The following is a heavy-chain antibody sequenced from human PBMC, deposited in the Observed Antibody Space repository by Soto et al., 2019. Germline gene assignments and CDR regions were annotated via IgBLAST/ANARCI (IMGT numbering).Heavy chain of an antibody. CDR1: GGTFSSYA. J-gene: IGHJ4*02. CDR2: IIPIFGTA. V-gene: IGHV1-69*13. D-gene: IGHD6-19*01. Sequence: GASVKVSGTASGGTFSSYAISCVRQAPGQGLEWMGGIIPIFGTANYAQKFQGRVTITADESTSTAYMELSSLRSEDTAVYYCARGGLAGFDYWGQGTLVTVSS. CDR3: ARGGLAGFDY.